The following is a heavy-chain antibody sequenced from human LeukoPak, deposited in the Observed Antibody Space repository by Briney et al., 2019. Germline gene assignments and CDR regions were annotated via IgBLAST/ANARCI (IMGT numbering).Heavy chain of an antibody. D-gene: IGHD3-22*01. CDR1: GYTFTSYG. Sequence: ASVKVSCKASGYTFTSYGISWVQQAPGQGLEWMGWISAYNGNTNYAQKLQGRVTMTTDTSTSTAYMELRSLRSDDTAVYYCARDDRRIVVITMSDAFDIWGQGTMVTVSS. CDR3: ARDDRRIVVITMSDAFDI. CDR2: ISAYNGNT. J-gene: IGHJ3*02. V-gene: IGHV1-18*01.